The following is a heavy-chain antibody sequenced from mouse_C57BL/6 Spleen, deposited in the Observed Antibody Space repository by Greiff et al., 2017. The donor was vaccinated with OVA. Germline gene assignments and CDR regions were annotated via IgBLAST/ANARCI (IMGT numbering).Heavy chain of an antibody. V-gene: IGHV1-52*01. J-gene: IGHJ2*01. CDR3: ARVLTGYYFDY. CDR1: GYTFTSYW. Sequence: QVQLKESGAELVRPGSSVKLSCKASGYTFTSYWMHWVKQRPIQGLEWIGNIDPSDSETHYNQKFKDKATLTVDKSSSTAYMQLSSLTSEDSAVYYCARVLTGYYFDYWGQGTTLTVSS. CDR2: IDPSDSET. D-gene: IGHD4-1*01.